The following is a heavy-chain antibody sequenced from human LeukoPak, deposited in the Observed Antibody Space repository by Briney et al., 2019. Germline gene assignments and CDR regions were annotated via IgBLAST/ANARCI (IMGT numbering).Heavy chain of an antibody. CDR1: GGSISSYY. CDR3: ARTTLLDFDWSPDGFDI. Sequence: SETLSLTCTVSGGSISSYYWSWIRQPAGKGLEWIGRIYTSGTTNYNPSLKSRVTMSVDTSKNRFSLKLSSVTAADTAVYYCARTTLLDFDWSPDGFDIWGQGTMVTVSS. J-gene: IGHJ3*02. V-gene: IGHV4-4*07. D-gene: IGHD3-9*01. CDR2: IYTSGTT.